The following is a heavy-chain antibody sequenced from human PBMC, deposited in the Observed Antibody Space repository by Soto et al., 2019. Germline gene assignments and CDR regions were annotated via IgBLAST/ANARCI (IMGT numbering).Heavy chain of an antibody. J-gene: IGHJ4*02. Sequence: SETLSLTCTVSGGSIGSYYWSWIRQPPGKGLEWIGYICYSGSTNYNPSLKSRVTISVDTSKNQFSLKLSSVTAADTAVYYCARGSSSWFPFFDYWGQGTLVTVSS. D-gene: IGHD6-13*01. CDR1: GGSIGSYY. CDR2: ICYSGST. CDR3: ARGSSSWFPFFDY. V-gene: IGHV4-59*12.